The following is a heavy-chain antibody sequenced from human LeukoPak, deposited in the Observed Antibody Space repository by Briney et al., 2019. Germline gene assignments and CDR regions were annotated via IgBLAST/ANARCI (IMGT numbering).Heavy chain of an antibody. CDR3: ARARVAAAGLDY. V-gene: IGHV4-30-2*01. J-gene: IGHJ4*02. CDR1: GGSISSGGYS. CDR2: IYHSGST. D-gene: IGHD6-13*01. Sequence: SQTLSLTCAVSGGSISSGGYSWSWIRQPPGKGLEWIGYIYHSGSTYYNPSLKSRVTISVDRSKNQFSLKLSSVTAADTAVYYCARARVAAAGLDYWGQGTLVTVSS.